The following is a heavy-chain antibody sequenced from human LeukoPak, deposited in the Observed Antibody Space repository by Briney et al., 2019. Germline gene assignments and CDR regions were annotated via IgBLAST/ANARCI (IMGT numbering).Heavy chain of an antibody. J-gene: IGHJ4*02. CDR2: IYENGGTT. V-gene: IGHV3-23*01. D-gene: IGHD2-21*01. CDR1: GLSFGDFA. Sequence: GGSLRLSCTVSGLSFGDFAMSWFRQAPEKGLEFVSGIYENGGTTYYADSVKGRFSISRDNSKNTLYLQMDSLRGEDTAVYYCAKDFRIGYSAHFDYWGQGALVTVSS. CDR3: AKDFRIGYSAHFDY.